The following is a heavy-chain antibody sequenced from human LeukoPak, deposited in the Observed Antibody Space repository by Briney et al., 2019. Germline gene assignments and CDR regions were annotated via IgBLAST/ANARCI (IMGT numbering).Heavy chain of an antibody. D-gene: IGHD2-2*01. V-gene: IGHV1-24*01. CDR2: FDPEVGET. CDR3: ATLYCSSTSCYHTPYSCYGMDV. CDR1: ESTLTEYS. Sequence: GASVKVSCKFSESTLTEYSIHWVRQPPENGLEWMGGFDPEVGETIYAQKFQDRVTMTEDASTDTAYMELSSLRSEDTAVYYCATLYCSSTSCYHTPYSCYGMDVWGKGTTVTVSS. J-gene: IGHJ6*04.